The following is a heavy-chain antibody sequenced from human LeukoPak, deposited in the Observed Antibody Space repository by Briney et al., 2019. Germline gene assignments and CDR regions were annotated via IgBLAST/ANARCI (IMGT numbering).Heavy chain of an antibody. D-gene: IGHD4-23*01. J-gene: IGHJ4*02. CDR1: GGATSSSNYY. CDR3: ARLSNYGGHSGDGY. Sequence: PSETLSLTCTVSGGATSSSNYYWAWIRQPPGKELEWMGSIFYSGTTHYNPSLKSRVTISVDTSKNQFSLNLRSVTAADTAVYYCARLSNYGGHSGDGYWGQGTLVTVSS. CDR2: IFYSGTT. V-gene: IGHV4-39*01.